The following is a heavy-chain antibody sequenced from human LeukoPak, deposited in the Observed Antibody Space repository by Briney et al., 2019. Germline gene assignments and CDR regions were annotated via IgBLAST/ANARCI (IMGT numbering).Heavy chain of an antibody. CDR1: GYSFTTCW. J-gene: IGHJ4*02. CDR2: IYPGDSDT. CDR3: ARAGSYGSSPFDY. Sequence: GESLKISCKGSGYSFTTCWIGWVRQMPGKGLEWMGIIYPGDSDTRYSPSFQGQVTISADKSISTAYLQWSSLKASDTAIYYCARAGSYGSSPFDYWGQGTLVTVSS. D-gene: IGHD5-18*01. V-gene: IGHV5-51*01.